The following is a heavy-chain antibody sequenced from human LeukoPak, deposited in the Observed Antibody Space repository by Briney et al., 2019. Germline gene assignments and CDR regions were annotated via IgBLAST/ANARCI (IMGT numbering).Heavy chain of an antibody. J-gene: IGHJ5*02. CDR2: INHSGST. V-gene: IGHV4-34*01. CDR3: ARGTMMVGP. D-gene: IGHD3-22*01. Sequence: PSETLSLTCAVYGGSFSAYYWSWIRQPPGKGLEWIGEINHSGSTNYNPSLKSRVTISVDTSKNQFSLKLTSVTAADTAVYYCARGTMMVGPWGQGTLVTVSS. CDR1: GGSFSAYY.